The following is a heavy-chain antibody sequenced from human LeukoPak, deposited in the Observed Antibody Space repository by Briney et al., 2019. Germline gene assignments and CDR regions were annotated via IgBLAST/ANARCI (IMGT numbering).Heavy chain of an antibody. J-gene: IGHJ2*01. CDR2: IYYSGST. Sequence: SETLSLTCTVSGGSISSSSYYWGWIRQPPGKGLEWIGSIYYSGSTYYNPSLKSRVTISVDTSKNQFSLKLSSVTAADTAVYYCARGYRLTPRATKAEIKSGVYWYFDLWGRGTLVTVSS. CDR3: ARGYRLTPRATKAEIKSGVYWYFDL. V-gene: IGHV4-39*01. D-gene: IGHD4-23*01. CDR1: GGSISSSSYY.